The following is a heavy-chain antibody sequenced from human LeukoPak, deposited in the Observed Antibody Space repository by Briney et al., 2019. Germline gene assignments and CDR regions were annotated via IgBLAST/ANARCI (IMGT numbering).Heavy chain of an antibody. CDR2: ISDSGST. CDR1: GDSIINYY. J-gene: IGHJ4*02. V-gene: IGHV4-59*01. D-gene: IGHD3-10*01. Sequence: PETLSLTCTVSGDSIINYYWNWIRQPPGKGLEWIGYISDSGSTNYNPSLMSRVTISVDTSKNQFSLKLNSVTAADTAVYYCASTAGRLYGSGSLGYWGQGTLVTVSS. CDR3: ASTAGRLYGSGSLGY.